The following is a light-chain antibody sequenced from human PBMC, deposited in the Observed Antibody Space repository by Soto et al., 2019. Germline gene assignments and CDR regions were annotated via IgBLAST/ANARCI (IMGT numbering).Light chain of an antibody. CDR2: DDS. CDR1: IIGTKR. CDR3: QVWESERDQHV. V-gene: IGLV3-21*02. Sequence: SYELTQSFSVSVTPGQTAKITCGGSIIGTKRVHWYQQKPGQAPVLVIYDDSDRPSEIPERFSGSNSGNTATLTISRVEAGDEADYYCQVWESERDQHVFGGGTKLTVL. J-gene: IGLJ3*02.